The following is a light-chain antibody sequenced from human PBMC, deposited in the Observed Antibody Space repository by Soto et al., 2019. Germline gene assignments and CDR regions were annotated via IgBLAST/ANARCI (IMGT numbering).Light chain of an antibody. J-gene: IGKJ4*01. CDR1: QSVSAS. Sequence: EIVLTQSPATLSLSPGERATLSCRASQSVSASLVWYQQRPGQAPRLLIYDDSTRATGIPARFSGSGSGTDFTLTISSLEPEDFAVYYCHHRRNWRPAFGGGTKVEI. V-gene: IGKV3-11*01. CDR2: DDS. CDR3: HHRRNWRPA.